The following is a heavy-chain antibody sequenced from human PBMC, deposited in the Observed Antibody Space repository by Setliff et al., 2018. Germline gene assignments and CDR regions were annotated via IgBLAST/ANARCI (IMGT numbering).Heavy chain of an antibody. Sequence: SETLSLTCNVSGGSVSSTSHYWGWIRQPPGKGMEWIGSVYYSGYTYYNPSLQSRVTISVDMSKNQFSMKLTSVTAADTAVYYCAKEHVVISFVTNTHHHYGMDVWGQGTTVTVS. CDR3: AKEHVVISFVTNTHHHYGMDV. CDR2: VYYSGYT. V-gene: IGHV4-39*07. CDR1: GGSVSSTSHY. D-gene: IGHD2-8*01. J-gene: IGHJ6*02.